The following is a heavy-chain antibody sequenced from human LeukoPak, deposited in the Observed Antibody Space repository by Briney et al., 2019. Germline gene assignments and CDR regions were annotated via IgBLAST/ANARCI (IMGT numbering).Heavy chain of an antibody. D-gene: IGHD3-10*01. CDR1: GFTFSTYA. CDR2: IKQDGSEG. Sequence: GGSLRLSCVASGFTFSTYAMGWVRQVPGKGLEWVANIKQDGSEGYYVDSVKGRFTISRDNANNLLYLQMTSLRAEDTAVYYCARVFDYYDSGTFLIGFDSWGQGTLVTVSS. V-gene: IGHV3-7*01. J-gene: IGHJ4*02. CDR3: ARVFDYYDSGTFLIGFDS.